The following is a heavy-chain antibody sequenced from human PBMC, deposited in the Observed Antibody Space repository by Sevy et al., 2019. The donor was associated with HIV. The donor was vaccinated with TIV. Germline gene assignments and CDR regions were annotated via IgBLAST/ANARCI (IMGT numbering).Heavy chain of an antibody. D-gene: IGHD3-3*01. Sequence: SETLSLTCTVSGGSISSYYWSWIRQPPGKGLEWVGYIYYSGSTNYKPSLKSRVTISVDTSKNQFSLKLSSVTAADTAVYYCARDFGDGYSVNDAFDIWGQGTMVTVSS. J-gene: IGHJ3*02. CDR2: IYYSGST. CDR3: ARDFGDGYSVNDAFDI. V-gene: IGHV4-59*01. CDR1: GGSISSYY.